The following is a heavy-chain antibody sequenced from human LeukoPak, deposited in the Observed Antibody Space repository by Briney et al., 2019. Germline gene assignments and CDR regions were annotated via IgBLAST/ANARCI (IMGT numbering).Heavy chain of an antibody. CDR3: AKGLTPFHAYYFDY. CDR2: ISGSGGST. D-gene: IGHD2/OR15-2a*01. Sequence: PGGSLRLSCAASGFTFSSYAMSWVRQAPGKGLEWVSAISGSGGSTYYADSVKGRFTISKDNSKNTLYLQMNSLRAEDTAVYYCAKGLTPFHAYYFDYWGQGTLVTVSS. CDR1: GFTFSSYA. V-gene: IGHV3-23*01. J-gene: IGHJ4*02.